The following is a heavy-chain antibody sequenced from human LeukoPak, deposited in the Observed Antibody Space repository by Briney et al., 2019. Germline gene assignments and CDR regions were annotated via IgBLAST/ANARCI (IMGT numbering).Heavy chain of an antibody. CDR1: GGSISSSIYY. Sequence: KSSETLSLTCTVSGGSISSSIYYWGWFRQPPGKGLEWIGSIYYNVATYYNSSLKSRVTISVDTSRNQFSLKLRSVTAADTAMYYCARRGQQLDVDPYYMDVWGKGTTVTVSS. D-gene: IGHD6-13*01. V-gene: IGHV4-39*01. J-gene: IGHJ6*03. CDR2: IYYNVAT. CDR3: ARRGQQLDVDPYYMDV.